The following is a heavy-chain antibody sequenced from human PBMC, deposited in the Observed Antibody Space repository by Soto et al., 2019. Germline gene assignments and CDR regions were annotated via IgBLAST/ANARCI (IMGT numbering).Heavy chain of an antibody. CDR1: GFTFSSYA. J-gene: IGHJ4*02. D-gene: IGHD5-18*01. Sequence: QVQLVESGGGVVQPGRSLRLSCAASGFTFSSYAMHWVRQAPGKGLEWVAVISYDGSNKYYADSVKGRFTISRDNSKNSLYRQMNSLRAEDTAVYYCARDLGYSYDTLAWGQGTLVTVSS. CDR3: ARDLGYSYDTLA. V-gene: IGHV3-30-3*01. CDR2: ISYDGSNK.